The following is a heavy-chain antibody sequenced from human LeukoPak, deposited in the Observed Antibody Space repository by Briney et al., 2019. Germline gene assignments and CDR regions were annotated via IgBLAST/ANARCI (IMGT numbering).Heavy chain of an antibody. D-gene: IGHD6-6*01. CDR2: ITGGGGST. Sequence: PGGSLRLSCAASGFTFSTYYMSWVRQAPGKGLEWVSPITGGGGSTSYADSVKGRFTISRDNSKNTPYLQMNSLRAEDTTRYYCAKGAISSRPYYFDYLGQGTLVTVSS. J-gene: IGHJ4*02. V-gene: IGHV3-23*01. CDR1: GFTFSTYY. CDR3: AKGAISSRPYYFDY.